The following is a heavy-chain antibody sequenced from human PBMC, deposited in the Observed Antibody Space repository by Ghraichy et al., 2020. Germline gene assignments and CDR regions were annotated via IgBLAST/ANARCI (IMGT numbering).Heavy chain of an antibody. CDR1: GGSISSSSYY. D-gene: IGHD2-2*01. Sequence: SETLSLTCTVSGGSISSSSYYWGWIRQPPGKGLEWIGSIYYSGSTYYNPSLKSRVTISVDTSKNQFSLKLSSVTAADTAVYYCASSRDVLYNWFDPWGQGTLVTVSS. CDR3: ASSRDVLYNWFDP. J-gene: IGHJ5*02. CDR2: IYYSGST. V-gene: IGHV4-39*01.